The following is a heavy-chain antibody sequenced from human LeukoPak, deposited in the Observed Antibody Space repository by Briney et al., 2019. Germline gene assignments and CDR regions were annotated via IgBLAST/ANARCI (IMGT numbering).Heavy chain of an antibody. D-gene: IGHD3-3*01. V-gene: IGHV1-18*01. CDR1: GYTFTTYG. CDR3: ARVSGGYYSNYFDY. J-gene: IGHJ4*02. CDR2: ISTDNGDT. Sequence: ASVKVSCKSSGYTFTTYGITWVRQAPGQGLEWMGWISTDNGDTNYAQKLQGRVTMTTDTSTSTAYMELRSLRSDDTAVYYCARVSGGYYSNYFDYWGQGTLVTVSS.